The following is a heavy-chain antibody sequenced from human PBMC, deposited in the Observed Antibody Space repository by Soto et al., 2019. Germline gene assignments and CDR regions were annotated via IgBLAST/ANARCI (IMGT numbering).Heavy chain of an antibody. CDR3: ARRVFGDYKWFDP. Sequence: XXTLSLTCRVSCGSMSNYYWSWIRQPPGKGLEWIGFXYSSGXTYYKPALKSRXXISLDMSXXKFYLKLTSVTAADTAIYFCARRVFGDYKWFDPWGEGTLVTVSS. CDR1: CGSMSNYY. CDR2: XYSSGXT. D-gene: IGHD3-10*01. V-gene: IGHV4-59*08. J-gene: IGHJ5*02.